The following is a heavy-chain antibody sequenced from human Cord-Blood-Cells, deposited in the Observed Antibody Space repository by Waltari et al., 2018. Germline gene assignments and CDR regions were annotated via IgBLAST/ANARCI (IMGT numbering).Heavy chain of an antibody. J-gene: IGHJ4*02. Sequence: EVQLVESGGGLVQPGGSLRLSCAASGFTFSSYWMHWVRQAPGKGLVWVSRINSDGSSTSYADSVKGRFTISRDNAKNTLYLQMNSLRAEDTAVYYCAIWQNHGVDFDYWGQGTLVTVSS. CDR3: AIWQNHGVDFDY. V-gene: IGHV3-74*01. D-gene: IGHD3-16*01. CDR2: INSDGSST. CDR1: GFTFSSYW.